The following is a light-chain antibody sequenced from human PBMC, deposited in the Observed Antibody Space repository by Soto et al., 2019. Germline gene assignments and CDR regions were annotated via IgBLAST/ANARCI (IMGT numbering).Light chain of an antibody. CDR1: QGISSY. V-gene: IGKV1-9*01. Sequence: IQLTQSPSSLSASVGDRGTITCRASQGISSYLAWYQQKPGKAPKLLIYAASTLQSGVPSRFGGSGSGAEFNFTITGLQPDDFATYFCQQYYTYSTFGQGTRLEIK. J-gene: IGKJ5*01. CDR2: AAS. CDR3: QQYYTYST.